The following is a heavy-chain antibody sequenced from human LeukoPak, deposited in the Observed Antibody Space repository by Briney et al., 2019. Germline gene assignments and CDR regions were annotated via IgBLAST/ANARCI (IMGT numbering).Heavy chain of an antibody. CDR2: MNPNSGNA. CDR3: ARGGWSGYSYGSEPEKYFDY. Sequence: GASVKVSCKASGYTFTSYDINWVRQATGQGLEWMGWMNPNSGNAGYAQKFQGRVTITRNTSISTAYMELSSLRSEDTALYYCARGGWSGYSYGSEPEKYFDYWGQGTLVTVSS. J-gene: IGHJ4*02. V-gene: IGHV1-8*03. CDR1: GYTFTSYD. D-gene: IGHD5-18*01.